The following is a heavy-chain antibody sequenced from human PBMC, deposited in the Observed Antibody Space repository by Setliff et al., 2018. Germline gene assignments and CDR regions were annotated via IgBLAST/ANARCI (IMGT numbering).Heavy chain of an antibody. CDR2: ISSNGRT. J-gene: IGHJ6*03. CDR3: TRGRQNYYYMDV. CDR1: GGSVTSYY. Sequence: SETLSLTCTVSGGSVTSYYWSWIRQAAGKGLEWVGRISSNGRTNYNPSLEGRVSMSVDTSKNQISLHLTPMTTADTALYYCTRGRQNYYYMDVWGKGTTVTVSS. V-gene: IGHV4-4*07.